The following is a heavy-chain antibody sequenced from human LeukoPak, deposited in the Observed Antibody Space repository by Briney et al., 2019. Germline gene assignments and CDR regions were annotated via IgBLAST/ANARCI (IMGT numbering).Heavy chain of an antibody. CDR1: GDNVSSNSDA. J-gene: IGHJ6*02. Sequence: SQTLSLTCAISGDNVSSNSDAWNWIRQSPSRGLEWLGRTYYRSKWYNDYAVSVKSRITINPDTSKNQFSLQLNSVTPEDTAVYYCERGEQQYHYGMDVWGQGTTVTVSS. D-gene: IGHD6-13*01. V-gene: IGHV6-1*01. CDR3: ERGEQQYHYGMDV. CDR2: TYYRSKWYN.